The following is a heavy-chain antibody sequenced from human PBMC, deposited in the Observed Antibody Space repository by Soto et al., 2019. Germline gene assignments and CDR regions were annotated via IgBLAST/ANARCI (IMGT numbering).Heavy chain of an antibody. V-gene: IGHV1-69*13. Sequence: SLKFSCKPVGDTFSSYTISWVREPPGQGLELSGWIIPIFVAANYAQKFQGRVTITADELTNTAYMEVSSLRPEDTAVYYCASVEMATTREDYWGQGTLVHVSS. J-gene: IGHJ4*02. D-gene: IGHD1-1*01. CDR2: IIPIFVAA. CDR3: ASVEMATTREDY. CDR1: GDTFSSYT.